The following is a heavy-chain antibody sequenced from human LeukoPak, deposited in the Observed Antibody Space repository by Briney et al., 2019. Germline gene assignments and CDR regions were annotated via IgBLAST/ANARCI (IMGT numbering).Heavy chain of an antibody. J-gene: IGHJ4*02. CDR1: GYTFTSYY. CDR3: AREVAAAGRSVIVVTNYFDY. CDR2: INPSGGST. Sequence: GASVKVSCKASGYTFTSYYMHWVRQAPGQGLEWMGIINPSGGSTSYAQKFQGGVTMTRDTPTSTVYMELSSLRSEDTAVYYCAREVAAAGRSVIVVTNYFDYWGQGTLVTVSS. V-gene: IGHV1-46*03. D-gene: IGHD6-13*01.